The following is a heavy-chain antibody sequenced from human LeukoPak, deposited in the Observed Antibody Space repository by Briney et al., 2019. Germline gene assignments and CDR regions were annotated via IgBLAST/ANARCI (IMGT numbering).Heavy chain of an antibody. Sequence: ASMKVSCKASGYTFTSYYIHWVRQAPGQGLEWMGIIYPGGGSTNYAQKLQGRVTMTTDTSTSTAYMELRSLRSDDTAVYYCARRHGGSYSGAFDIWGQGTMVTVSS. CDR3: ARRHGGSYSGAFDI. D-gene: IGHD1-26*01. V-gene: IGHV1-46*01. J-gene: IGHJ3*02. CDR2: IYPGGGST. CDR1: GYTFTSYY.